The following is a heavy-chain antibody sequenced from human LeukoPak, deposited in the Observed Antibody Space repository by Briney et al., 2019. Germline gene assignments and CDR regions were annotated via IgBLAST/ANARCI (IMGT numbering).Heavy chain of an antibody. Sequence: GGSLRLSCAASGFTFSSYAMSWVRQAPGKGLEWVSAISGSGGSTYYADSVKGRFTISRDNSKNTLYLQMNSLRAEDTAIYYCARDEVWFGTIDYWGQGTLVTVSS. J-gene: IGHJ4*02. V-gene: IGHV3-23*01. D-gene: IGHD3-10*01. CDR2: ISGSGGST. CDR1: GFTFSSYA. CDR3: ARDEVWFGTIDY.